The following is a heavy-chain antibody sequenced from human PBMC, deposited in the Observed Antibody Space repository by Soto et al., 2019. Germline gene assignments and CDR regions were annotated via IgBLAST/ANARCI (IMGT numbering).Heavy chain of an antibody. Sequence: ASVKVSCKTSGYTFTSFQMHWVRQAPGQGLEWMGIINPGSGSTNYAQKFQGRVTMTSDTSTRTIYMELSSLRSEDTAVYYCANCRLPAIPAAADYWGQGTLVTVSS. D-gene: IGHD2-2*01. CDR2: INPGSGST. V-gene: IGHV1-46*01. CDR1: GYTFTSFQ. J-gene: IGHJ4*02. CDR3: ANCRLPAIPAAADY.